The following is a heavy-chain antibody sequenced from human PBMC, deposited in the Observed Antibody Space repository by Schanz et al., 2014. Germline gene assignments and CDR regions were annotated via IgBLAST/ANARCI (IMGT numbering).Heavy chain of an antibody. V-gene: IGHV3-66*01. CDR3: AREQIMAAAGLVDY. Sequence: VQLVESGGGLVKPGGSLRLSCAASGFTFRDYYMSWIRQAPGKGLEWVSVIYSGIGAYYADSVKDRFTVSRDNAKNSLYLQMNSLRAEDTAVYYCAREQIMAAAGLVDYWGHGTLVTVSS. CDR2: IYSGIGA. J-gene: IGHJ4*01. CDR1: GFTFRDYY. D-gene: IGHD6-13*01.